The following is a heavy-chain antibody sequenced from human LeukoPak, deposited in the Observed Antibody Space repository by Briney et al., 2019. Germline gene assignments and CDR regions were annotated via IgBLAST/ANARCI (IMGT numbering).Heavy chain of an antibody. Sequence: SGGSLRLSCAASGFTFSSYAMHWVRQAPGKGLEWVAVISYDGSNKYYADSVKGRFTISRDNSKNTLYLQMNSLRAEDTAVYYCARVDKDGYNWVDYWGQGTLVTVSS. J-gene: IGHJ4*02. D-gene: IGHD5-24*01. CDR3: ARVDKDGYNWVDY. V-gene: IGHV3-30*04. CDR2: ISYDGSNK. CDR1: GFTFSSYA.